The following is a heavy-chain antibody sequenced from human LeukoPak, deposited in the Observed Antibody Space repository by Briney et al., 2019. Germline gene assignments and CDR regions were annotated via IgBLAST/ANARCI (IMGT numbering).Heavy chain of an antibody. CDR3: ARFLGWSPGYFDY. CDR1: GFTFSSYE. D-gene: IGHD3-3*01. Sequence: PGGSLRLSCAASGFTFSSYEMNWVRQAPGKGLEWVSYISSSGSTIYYVDSVKGRFTISRDNAKNSLYLQMNSLRVEDTAVYYCARFLGWSPGYFDYWGQGTLATVSS. CDR2: ISSSGSTI. J-gene: IGHJ4*02. V-gene: IGHV3-48*03.